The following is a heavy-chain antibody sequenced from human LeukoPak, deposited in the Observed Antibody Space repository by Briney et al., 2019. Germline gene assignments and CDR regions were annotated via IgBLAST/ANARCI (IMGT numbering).Heavy chain of an antibody. D-gene: IGHD3-10*01. CDR2: IIYIFGTA. CDR3: VRGFGDKRAYYYMDV. CDR1: VYTFTSYG. Sequence: ASVKVSCTASVYTFTSYGFSWVRQAPGQGLEWMGGIIYIFGTANYAQKFQGIVTITADKSTSTAYMELSSLRSEDTAVYYCVRGFGDKRAYYYMDVWGKGTAVTVSS. V-gene: IGHV1-69*06. J-gene: IGHJ6*03.